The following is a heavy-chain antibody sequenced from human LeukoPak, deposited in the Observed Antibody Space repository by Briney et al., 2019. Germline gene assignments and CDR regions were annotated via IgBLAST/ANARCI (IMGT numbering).Heavy chain of an antibody. Sequence: SETLSLTCAVSGYSISSGYYWGWIRQPPGKGLEWIGSIYHSGSTYYNPSLKSRVTISVDTSKNQFSLKLSSVTAAGTAVYYCARDKSPYYYDSSGQNWFDPWGQGTLVTVSS. D-gene: IGHD3-22*01. CDR1: GYSISSGYY. V-gene: IGHV4-38-2*02. CDR2: IYHSGST. CDR3: ARDKSPYYYDSSGQNWFDP. J-gene: IGHJ5*02.